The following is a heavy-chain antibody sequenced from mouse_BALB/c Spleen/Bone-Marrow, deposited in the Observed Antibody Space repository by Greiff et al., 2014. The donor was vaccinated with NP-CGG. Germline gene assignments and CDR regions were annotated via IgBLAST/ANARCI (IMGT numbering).Heavy chain of an antibody. D-gene: IGHD1-2*01. CDR1: GFTFTDYY. J-gene: IGHJ1*01. CDR3: ARDRTTATLYWYFDV. CDR2: IRNKANGYTT. Sequence: EVQLVESGGGLVQPGGSLRLSCATSGFTFTDYYMSWVRQPPGKALEWLGFIRNKANGYTTEYSASVKGRFTISRDNSQSILYLQMNTLRAEDSATYYCARDRTTATLYWYFDVWGAGTTVTVPS. V-gene: IGHV7-3*02.